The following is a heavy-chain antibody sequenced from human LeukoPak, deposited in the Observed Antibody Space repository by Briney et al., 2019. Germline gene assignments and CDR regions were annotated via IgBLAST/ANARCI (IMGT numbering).Heavy chain of an antibody. D-gene: IGHD4-17*01. CDR1: GLTFSSYA. Sequence: PGGSLRLSRAASGLTFSSYAMDWVRQAPGKGLEWVSAISGSGGNTHYADSVKGRFTISRDNSKNTLYLQMNSLRAEDTAVYYCARDRYTVTTQGLAYWGQGTLVTVSS. CDR3: ARDRYTVTTQGLAY. V-gene: IGHV3-23*01. CDR2: ISGSGGNT. J-gene: IGHJ4*02.